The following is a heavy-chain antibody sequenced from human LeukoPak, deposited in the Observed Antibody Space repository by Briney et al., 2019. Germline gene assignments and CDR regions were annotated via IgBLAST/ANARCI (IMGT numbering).Heavy chain of an antibody. CDR1: GFTFSSYS. D-gene: IGHD6-13*01. CDR3: ARDGYSSSWYDYYLDY. J-gene: IGHJ4*02. Sequence: PGGSLRLSCAASGFTFSSYSMNWVRQAPGKGLEWVSYISSSSSAIYYADSVKGRFTISRDNAKNSLYLQMNSLRDEDTAVYYCARDGYSSSWYDYYLDYWGQGTLVTVSS. V-gene: IGHV3-48*02. CDR2: ISSSSSAI.